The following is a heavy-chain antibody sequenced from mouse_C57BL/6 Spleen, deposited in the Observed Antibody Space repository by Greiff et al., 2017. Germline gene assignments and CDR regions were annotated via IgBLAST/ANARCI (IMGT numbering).Heavy chain of an antibody. D-gene: IGHD4-1*01. Sequence: VQLQQPGPELVKPGASVKISCKASGYSFTGYYMNWVKQSPEKSLEWIGEINPSTGGTTYNQKFKAKATLTVDKSSSTAYMQLKSLTSEDSSVYYCARGNWDEGDDWGQGTTLTVST. CDR2: INPSTGGT. J-gene: IGHJ2*01. CDR1: GYSFTGYY. V-gene: IGHV1-42*01. CDR3: ARGNWDEGDD.